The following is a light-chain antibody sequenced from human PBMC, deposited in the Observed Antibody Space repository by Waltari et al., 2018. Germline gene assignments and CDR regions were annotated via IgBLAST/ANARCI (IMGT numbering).Light chain of an antibody. CDR2: YVT. J-gene: IGLJ2*01. CDR1: RSDVGGYKY. Sequence: QSALTQPASVSGSPGQSIPIPCTGTRSDVGGYKYLSWYQQTPGKVPNLIIYYVTNPPSGLSNRFSGSKSGNTASLTISGLQAEDEADYYCSSYTASTTLVVFGGGTKLTVL. V-gene: IGLV2-14*03. CDR3: SSYTASTTLVV.